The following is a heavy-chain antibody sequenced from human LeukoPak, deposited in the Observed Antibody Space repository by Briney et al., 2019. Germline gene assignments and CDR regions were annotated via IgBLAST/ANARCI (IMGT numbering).Heavy chain of an antibody. Sequence: GGSLRLSCAASGFTFDDYDMHGVRQAPGKGLEGVSGISWNSGSIGYADSVKGRFTISRDNAKNSLYLQMNSLRAEDTALYYCAKEGLWFGELFTNWFDPWGQGTLVTVSS. V-gene: IGHV3-9*01. CDR1: GFTFDDYD. D-gene: IGHD3-10*01. J-gene: IGHJ5*02. CDR3: AKEGLWFGELFTNWFDP. CDR2: ISWNSGSI.